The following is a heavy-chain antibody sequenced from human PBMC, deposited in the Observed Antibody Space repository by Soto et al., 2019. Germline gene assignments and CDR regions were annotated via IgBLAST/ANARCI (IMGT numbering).Heavy chain of an antibody. CDR1: GDSVSSNTAS. CDR2: TYFRSKWYN. Sequence: SETVSLTWAISGDSVSSNTASWNWIRRSPSRGLEWLGRTYFRSKWYNDYAVSGKSRILISPDTSNNQFSLQLNSVTPEDTAVYFCAKGDNLGPKTGYAFDPWGQGIMVTVSS. V-gene: IGHV6-1*01. D-gene: IGHD5-12*01. J-gene: IGHJ5*02. CDR3: AKGDNLGPKTGYAFDP.